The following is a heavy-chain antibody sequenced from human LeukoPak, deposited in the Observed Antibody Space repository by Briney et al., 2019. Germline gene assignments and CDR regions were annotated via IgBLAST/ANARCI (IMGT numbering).Heavy chain of an antibody. CDR1: GFTFSSYA. V-gene: IGHV3-23*01. J-gene: IGHJ4*02. Sequence: GGSLRLSCAASGFTFSSYAMSCVRQAPGKGLEWVSAISSSSTNTHYADSVKGRFTISRDNSKNTPYLQMNSLRAEDTAVYYCAKLAIAAAGTDYWGQGTLVTVSS. CDR2: ISSSSTNT. CDR3: AKLAIAAAGTDY. D-gene: IGHD6-13*01.